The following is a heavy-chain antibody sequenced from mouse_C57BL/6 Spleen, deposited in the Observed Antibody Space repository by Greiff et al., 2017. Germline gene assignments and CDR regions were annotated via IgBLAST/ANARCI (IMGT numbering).Heavy chain of an antibody. J-gene: IGHJ2*01. V-gene: IGHV1-64*01. Sequence: QVQLQQPGAELVKPGASVKLSCKASGYTFTSYWMHWVKQRPGQGLEWIGMIHPNSGSTNYNEKFKSKATLTVDKSSSTAYMQLSSLTAEDSAVYYCARTGEIEYFDYWGQGTTLTVSS. CDR1: GYTFTSYW. CDR3: ARTGEIEYFDY. CDR2: IHPNSGST.